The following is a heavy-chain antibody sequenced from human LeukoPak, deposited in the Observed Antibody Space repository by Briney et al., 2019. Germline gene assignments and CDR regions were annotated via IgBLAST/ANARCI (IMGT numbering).Heavy chain of an antibody. CDR1: GYTFTNFY. Sequence: ASVKVSCKASGYTFTNFYIHWVRQAPEQGLEWMGMINPSGGSTTYAQTFQGRVTTTRDTSTSTVHMEPSSLRSEDTALYYCARGYCSSTNCLPGGYWGQGTLVTVSS. D-gene: IGHD2-2*01. J-gene: IGHJ4*02. CDR3: ARGYCSSTNCLPGGY. V-gene: IGHV1-46*01. CDR2: INPSGGST.